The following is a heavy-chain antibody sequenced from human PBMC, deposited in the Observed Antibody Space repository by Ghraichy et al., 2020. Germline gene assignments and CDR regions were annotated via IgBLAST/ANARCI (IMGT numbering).Heavy chain of an antibody. CDR3: ARVTATAGTYWFDP. CDR1: GGSIRSHS. V-gene: IGHV4-59*11. CDR2: IFYSGTT. J-gene: IGHJ5*02. D-gene: IGHD6-13*01. Sequence: SQTLSLTCTVSGGSIRSHSWSWIRQPPGKGLQWIGYIFYSGTTNYNPSLRSRVTTSLDTSKNQFSLKLSSVTAADTAVYYCARVTATAGTYWFDPWGQGILVTVSS.